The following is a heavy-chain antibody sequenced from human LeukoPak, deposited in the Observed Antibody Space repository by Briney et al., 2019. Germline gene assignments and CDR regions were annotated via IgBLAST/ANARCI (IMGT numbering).Heavy chain of an antibody. CDR2: ISAYNGNT. J-gene: IGHJ6*03. V-gene: IGHV1-18*01. CDR1: GYTFTNYG. CDR3: ARGPYHYGSGSYYKRDYYYYYYMDV. D-gene: IGHD3-10*01. Sequence: ASVKVSCKASGYTFTNYGISWVRQAPGQGLEWMGWISAYNGNTNFAQKLQGRVSMTTDTSTSTAYMELRSLRSDDTAVYYCARGPYHYGSGSYYKRDYYYYYYMDVWGKGTTVTISS.